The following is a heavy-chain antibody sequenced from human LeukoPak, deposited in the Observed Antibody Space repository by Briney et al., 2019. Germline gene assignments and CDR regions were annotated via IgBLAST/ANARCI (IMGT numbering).Heavy chain of an antibody. CDR3: AKDRDDSSGFYHDY. Sequence: GGSLRLSCAASGFTFSNSAMSWVRQAPGKGLAWVSSISGSGGSIYYADSVKGRFTISRDNFKNILHLQMNSLRAEDTAVYYCAKDRDDSSGFYHDYWGQGTLLTVSS. D-gene: IGHD3-22*01. J-gene: IGHJ4*02. V-gene: IGHV3-23*01. CDR1: GFTFSNSA. CDR2: ISGSGGSI.